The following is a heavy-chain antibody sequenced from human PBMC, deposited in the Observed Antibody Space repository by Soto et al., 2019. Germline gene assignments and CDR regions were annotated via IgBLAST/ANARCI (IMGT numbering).Heavy chain of an antibody. Sequence: QVQLVQSGAEVKKPGASVKVSCKASGYTVTSYDIKWVRQATGQGLEWMGWMNPNSGNTGYAQKFQGRVTMTRNTSISTAYMELSSLRSEDTAVYYCARIGYSAYDSDYWGQGTLVTVSS. V-gene: IGHV1-8*01. CDR2: MNPNSGNT. CDR1: GYTVTSYD. J-gene: IGHJ4*02. D-gene: IGHD5-12*01. CDR3: ARIGYSAYDSDY.